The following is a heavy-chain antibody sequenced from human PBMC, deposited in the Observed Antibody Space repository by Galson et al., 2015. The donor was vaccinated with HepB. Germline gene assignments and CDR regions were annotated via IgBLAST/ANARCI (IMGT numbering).Heavy chain of an antibody. Sequence: ETLSLTCAVSGGSFSGFYWNWIRQPPGKGLEWIAEIDHSGSTNYNPSLVHRVSMSVDTSKKQFSLSLSSVTAADTAVYYCARAPHYCRDSTCYWPLDVWGKGVTVTVSS. CDR3: ARAPHYCRDSTCYWPLDV. V-gene: IGHV4-34*01. D-gene: IGHD2-2*01. CDR2: IDHSGST. J-gene: IGHJ6*04. CDR1: GGSFSGFY.